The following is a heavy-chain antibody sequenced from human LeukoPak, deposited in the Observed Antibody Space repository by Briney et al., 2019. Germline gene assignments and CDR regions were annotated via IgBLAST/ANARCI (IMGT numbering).Heavy chain of an antibody. D-gene: IGHD3-9*01. V-gene: IGHV1-69*04. CDR2: IIPILGIA. J-gene: IGHJ5*02. CDR1: GGTFSSCA. Sequence: ASVKVSCKASGGTFSSCAISWVRQAPGQGLEWMGRIIPILGIANCAQKFQGRVTITADKSTSTAYMELSSLRSEDTAVYYCASEAEDYDILTGYGDWFDPWGQGTLVTVSS. CDR3: ASEAEDYDILTGYGDWFDP.